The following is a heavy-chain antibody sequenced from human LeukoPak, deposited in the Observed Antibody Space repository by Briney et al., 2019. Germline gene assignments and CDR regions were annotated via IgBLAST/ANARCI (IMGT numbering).Heavy chain of an antibody. CDR3: STTPLGTAISPCFYAMDV. CDR2: IYYTGNT. J-gene: IGHJ6*02. D-gene: IGHD2-15*01. Sequence: PSETLSLTCTVSGGSFRSRYWSWIRQPPGRGLEWIGYIYYTGNTNYNPSLWRRVTMSVDTSKNQFSLRLSSVTAADTAVYYCSTTPLGTAISPCFYAMDVWGQGTTVTVSS. CDR1: GGSFRSRY. V-gene: IGHV4-59*11.